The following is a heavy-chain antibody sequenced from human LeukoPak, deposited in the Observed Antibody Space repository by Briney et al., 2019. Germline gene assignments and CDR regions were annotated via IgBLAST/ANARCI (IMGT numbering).Heavy chain of an antibody. Sequence: PSETLSLICAVYGGSFSGYYWSWIRQPPGKGLEWIGEINHSGSTNYNPSLKSRVTISVDTSKNQFSLKLSSVTAADTAVYYCARGRTTYYYGSGSHDYWGQGTLATVSS. D-gene: IGHD3-10*01. V-gene: IGHV4-34*01. CDR3: ARGRTTYYYGSGSHDY. CDR2: INHSGST. J-gene: IGHJ4*02. CDR1: GGSFSGYY.